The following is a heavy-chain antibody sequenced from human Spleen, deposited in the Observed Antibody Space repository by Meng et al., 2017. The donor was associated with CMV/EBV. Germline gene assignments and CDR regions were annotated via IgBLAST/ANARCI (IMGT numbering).Heavy chain of an antibody. J-gene: IGHJ6*02. D-gene: IGHD3-3*01. V-gene: IGHV3-21*01. Sequence: GESLKISCAASGFTFSTYSMNWVRQAPGKGLGKGLEWVASISSSSSYIYYADSVKGRFTISRDNAKNSLYLQMNSLRAEDTAVYYCARDQVPAPYNDFWSGYFYYGMDVWGQGTTVTVSS. CDR1: GFTFSTYS. CDR2: ISSSSSYI. CDR3: ARDQVPAPYNDFWSGYFYYGMDV.